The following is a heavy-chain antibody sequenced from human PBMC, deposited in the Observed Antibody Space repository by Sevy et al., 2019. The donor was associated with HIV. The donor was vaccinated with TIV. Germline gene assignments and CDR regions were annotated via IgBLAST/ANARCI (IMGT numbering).Heavy chain of an antibody. CDR1: GFTFTYAW. V-gene: IGHV3-15*01. D-gene: IGHD2-8*01. CDR3: ATDPIIVLLVTDGMDV. CDR2: IKSRPDGGTT. J-gene: IGHJ6*02. Sequence: GGSLRLSCAASGFTFTYAWMSWVRQAPGKGLEWVGRIKSRPDGGTTDYAATVKGRFTISRDASKNTLYLQMNSLKTEDSAVYYCATDPIIVLLVTDGMDVWGQWTTVTVSS.